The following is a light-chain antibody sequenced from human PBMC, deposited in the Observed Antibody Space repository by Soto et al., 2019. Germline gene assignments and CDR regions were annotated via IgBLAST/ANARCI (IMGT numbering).Light chain of an antibody. V-gene: IGKV3-20*01. Sequence: EVVLTQSPGTLSLSPGERATLSCTASQSVNNNALAWFQQKPGQAPRFLMYGISHRAAGVPDRFSGSGSGTDFTLTISRLEPEDFAVYYCHQYDNSPRTFGQGTKVEI. CDR3: HQYDNSPRT. J-gene: IGKJ1*01. CDR1: QSVNNNA. CDR2: GIS.